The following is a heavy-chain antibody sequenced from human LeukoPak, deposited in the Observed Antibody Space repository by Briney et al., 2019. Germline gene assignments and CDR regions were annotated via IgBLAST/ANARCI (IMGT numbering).Heavy chain of an antibody. J-gene: IGHJ5*02. Sequence: ASVKVSCKASGYTFTSYDINRVRQASGQGLEWMGWMNPNSGNTGYAQKFQGRVTITRNTSISTAYMELSSLRSEDTAVYYCARGLRYQLLSGKRRYNWFDPWGQGTLVTVSS. CDR1: GYTFTSYD. V-gene: IGHV1-8*03. CDR2: MNPNSGNT. D-gene: IGHD2-2*01. CDR3: ARGLRYQLLSGKRRYNWFDP.